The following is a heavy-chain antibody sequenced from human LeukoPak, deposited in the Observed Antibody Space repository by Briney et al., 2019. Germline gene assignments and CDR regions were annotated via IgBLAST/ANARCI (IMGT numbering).Heavy chain of an antibody. CDR1: GGSISSGDYY. V-gene: IGHV4-30-4*01. CDR2: IYYSGST. Sequence: SETLSLTCTVSGGSISSGDYYWSWIRQPPGKGLEWIGHIYYSGSTYYNPSLKSRVTISVDTSKNQFSLKLSSVTAADTAVYYCARVRLGYLDWLYPDYYYYYGMDVWGQGTTVTVSS. D-gene: IGHD3-9*01. J-gene: IGHJ6*02. CDR3: ARVRLGYLDWLYPDYYYYYGMDV.